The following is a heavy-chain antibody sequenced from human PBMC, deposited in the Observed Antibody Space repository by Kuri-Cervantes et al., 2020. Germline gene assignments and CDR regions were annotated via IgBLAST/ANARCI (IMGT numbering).Heavy chain of an antibody. CDR3: ARETDYGDYVNFDY. CDR2: ISAYNDNT. D-gene: IGHD4-17*01. CDR1: GYTFTSYG. V-gene: IGHV1-18*01. Sequence: ASVKVSCKASGYTFTSYGVSWVRQAPGQGLEWMGWISAYNDNTNYAQKFQGWVTMTRDTSINTAYMELSRLRSDDTAVYYCARETDYGDYVNFDYWGQGTLVTVSS. J-gene: IGHJ4*02.